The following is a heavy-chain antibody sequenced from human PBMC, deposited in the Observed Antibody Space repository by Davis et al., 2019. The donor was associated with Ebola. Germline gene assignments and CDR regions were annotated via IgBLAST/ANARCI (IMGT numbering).Heavy chain of an antibody. CDR3: ATTIVVLPAAIDY. J-gene: IGHJ4*02. CDR1: GGSFSGYY. CDR2: INHSGST. D-gene: IGHD2-2*01. V-gene: IGHV4-34*01. Sequence: MPSETLSLTCAVYGGSFSGYYWSWIRQPPGKGLEWIGEINHSGSTNYNPSLKSRVTISVDTSKNQFSLKLSSVTAADTAVYYCATTIVVLPAAIDYWGQGTLVTISS.